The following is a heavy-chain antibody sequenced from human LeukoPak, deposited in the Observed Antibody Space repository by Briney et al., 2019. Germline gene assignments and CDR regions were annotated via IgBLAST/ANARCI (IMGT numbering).Heavy chain of an antibody. CDR3: AGELRYFDWPLYYYYGMDV. Sequence: ASVKVSCKASGYTFTGYYMHWVRQAPGQGLEWMGWINPNSGGTNYAQKFQGRVTMTRDTSISTAYMELSRLRSDDTVVYYCAGELRYFDWPLYYYYGMDVWGQGTTVTVSS. J-gene: IGHJ6*02. D-gene: IGHD3-9*01. CDR1: GYTFTGYY. CDR2: INPNSGGT. V-gene: IGHV1-2*02.